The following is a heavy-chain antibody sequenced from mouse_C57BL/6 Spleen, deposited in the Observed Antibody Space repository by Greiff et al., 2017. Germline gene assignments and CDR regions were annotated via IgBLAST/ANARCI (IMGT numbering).Heavy chain of an antibody. J-gene: IGHJ4*01. CDR2: INPGSGGT. Sequence: QVQLQQSGAELVRPGTSVKVSCKASGYAFTNYLIEWVKQRPGQGLEWIGVINPGSGGTNYNEKFKGKATLTADKSSSTAYMQLSSLTSEDSAVYFCARLDGDYDRYYAMDYWGQGTSVTVSS. CDR3: ARLDGDYDRYYAMDY. V-gene: IGHV1-54*01. D-gene: IGHD2-4*01. CDR1: GYAFTNYL.